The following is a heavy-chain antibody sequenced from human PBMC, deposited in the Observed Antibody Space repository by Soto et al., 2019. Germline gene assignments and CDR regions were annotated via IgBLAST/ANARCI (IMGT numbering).Heavy chain of an antibody. CDR3: ARGKHPLIWFGEPLDY. V-gene: IGHV3-30-3*01. CDR2: ISYDGSNK. D-gene: IGHD3-10*01. Sequence: EESLRLSCAASGFTFSSYAMHWVRQAPGKGLEWVAVISYDGSNKYYADSVKGRFTISRDNSKNTLYLQMNSLRAEDTAVYYCARGKHPLIWFGEPLDYWGQGTLVTVSS. CDR1: GFTFSSYA. J-gene: IGHJ4*02.